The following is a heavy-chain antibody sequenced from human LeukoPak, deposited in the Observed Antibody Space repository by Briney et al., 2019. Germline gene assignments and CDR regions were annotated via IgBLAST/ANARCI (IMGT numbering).Heavy chain of an antibody. J-gene: IGHJ6*03. V-gene: IGHV4-4*07. CDR2: IYTSEDT. CDR1: GGYIGSYY. D-gene: IGHD4-17*01. Sequence: SETLSLTCTGSGGYIGSYYWSWIRQPAGKGLEWIGRIYTSEDTDYNPSLKSRVTISVDMSTSQFSLRSTSVTAADTAVYYCAREGDYGDYSKSFYYMDVWGKGTTVTVSS. CDR3: AREGDYGDYSKSFYYMDV.